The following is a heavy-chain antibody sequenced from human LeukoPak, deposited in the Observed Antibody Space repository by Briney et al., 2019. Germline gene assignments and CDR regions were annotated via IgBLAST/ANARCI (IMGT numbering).Heavy chain of an antibody. CDR2: ISSSGSTI. D-gene: IGHD5-12*01. J-gene: IGHJ4*02. CDR1: GFTFSSYE. CDR3: ARERRYSGYDFFDY. Sequence: GGSLRLSCAASGFTFSSYEMNWVRQAPGKGLEWVSYISSSGSTIYYADSVKGRFTISRDNAKNSLYLQMNSLRAEDTAVYYCARERRYSGYDFFDYWGQGTLVTVSS. V-gene: IGHV3-48*03.